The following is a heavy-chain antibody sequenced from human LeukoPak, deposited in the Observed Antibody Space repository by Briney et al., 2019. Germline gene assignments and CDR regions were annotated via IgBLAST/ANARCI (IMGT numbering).Heavy chain of an antibody. V-gene: IGHV4-59*01. J-gene: IGHJ5*02. CDR2: IYYSGST. Sequence: SEALSLTCTVSGGSISSYYWSWIRQPPGKGLEWIGYIYYSGSTNYNPSLKSRVTISVDTSKNQFSLKLSSVTAADTAVYYCARARNWFDPWGQGTLVTVSS. CDR1: GGSISSYY. CDR3: ARARNWFDP.